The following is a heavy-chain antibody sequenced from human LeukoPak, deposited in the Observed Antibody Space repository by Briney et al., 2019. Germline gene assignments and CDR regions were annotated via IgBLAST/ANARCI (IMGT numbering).Heavy chain of an antibody. CDR1: GYTFTNYW. J-gene: IGHJ4*02. Sequence: GDSRKIPGQGSGYTFTNYWIGWVRQMPGKGLEGMGIIYPGDSDTRYSPSFQGQVTISADKSISTAYLQWSSLKASDTAMYYCATRDGDYVVDHWGQGTLVTVSS. CDR3: ATRDGDYVVDH. CDR2: IYPGDSDT. D-gene: IGHD4-17*01. V-gene: IGHV5-51*01.